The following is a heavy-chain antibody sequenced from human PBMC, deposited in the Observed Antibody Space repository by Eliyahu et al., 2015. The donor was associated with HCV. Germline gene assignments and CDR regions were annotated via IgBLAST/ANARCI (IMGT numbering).Heavy chain of an antibody. CDR1: GFTFSXFE. V-gene: IGHV3-48*03. Sequence: EVQLVESGGGLVQPGGSLRLSCSASGFTFSXFEMHWVRQAPGKGLEWVSYISSSGDTIYYADSVKGRLTISRDNAKNSLSLQMNSLRAEDTAVYFCVRDSDYSDYMDYWGQGTLVTVSS. D-gene: IGHD4-11*01. CDR3: VRDSDYSDYMDY. J-gene: IGHJ4*02. CDR2: ISSSGDTI.